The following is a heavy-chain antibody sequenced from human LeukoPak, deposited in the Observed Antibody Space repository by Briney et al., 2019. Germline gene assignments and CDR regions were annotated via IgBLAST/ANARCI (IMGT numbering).Heavy chain of an antibody. V-gene: IGHV4-59*01. Sequence: PSETLSLTCTVSGGSMSTYYWSWIRQPPVKGLEWIGYIYYSRSTNYNPSLESRVTISVGTSKNQFSLKLSSVTAADTAVSYCARGPGTYYNDFDYWGQGTLVTVSS. J-gene: IGHJ4*02. CDR1: GGSMSTYY. D-gene: IGHD3-10*01. CDR2: IYYSRST. CDR3: ARGPGTYYNDFDY.